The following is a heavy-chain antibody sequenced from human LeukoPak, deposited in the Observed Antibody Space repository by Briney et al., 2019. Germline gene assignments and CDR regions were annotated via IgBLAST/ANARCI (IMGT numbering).Heavy chain of an antibody. J-gene: IGHJ3*02. CDR3: AIKPPSTENAFDI. Sequence: SETLSLTCTVSGGSISSSSYYWGWLRQPPGKGLEWIGSIYYSGSTYYNPSLKSRVTISVDTSKNQFSLKLSSVTAADTAVYYCAIKPPSTENAFDIWGQGTMVTVSS. CDR2: IYYSGST. V-gene: IGHV4-39*07. D-gene: IGHD4-17*01. CDR1: GGSISSSSYY.